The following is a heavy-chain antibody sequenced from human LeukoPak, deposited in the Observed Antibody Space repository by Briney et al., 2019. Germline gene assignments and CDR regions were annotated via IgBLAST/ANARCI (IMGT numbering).Heavy chain of an antibody. V-gene: IGHV6-1*01. CDR1: RDTVSINTAA. J-gene: IGHJ4*02. CDR3: ARDLHELELYYFDS. CDR2: TYYRATRVN. Sequence: SQTLSLTREISRDTVSINTAACRSITHSPSRGPEWLGRTYYRATRVNDYTMSVKGRITIKTHTSKNKFSPQLNSVTPEDTAVYYCARDLHELELYYFDSWGQGTLVIVSS. D-gene: IGHD1-7*01.